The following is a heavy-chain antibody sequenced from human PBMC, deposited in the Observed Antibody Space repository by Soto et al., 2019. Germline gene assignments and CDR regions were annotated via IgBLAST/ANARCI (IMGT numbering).Heavy chain of an antibody. Sequence: NPSDTLSLTCAVYGGSFSGYYWSWIRQPPGKGLEWIGEINHSGSTNYNPSLKSRVTISVDTSKNQFSLKLSSVTAADTAVYYCARVVVVPAASLGYYYYYGMDVWGQGTTVTVSS. J-gene: IGHJ6*02. CDR3: ARVVVVPAASLGYYYYYGMDV. D-gene: IGHD2-2*01. CDR1: GGSFSGYY. V-gene: IGHV4-34*01. CDR2: INHSGST.